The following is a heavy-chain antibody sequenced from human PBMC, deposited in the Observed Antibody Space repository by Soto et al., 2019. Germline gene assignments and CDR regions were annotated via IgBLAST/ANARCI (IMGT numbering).Heavy chain of an antibody. CDR2: IFSNDEK. J-gene: IGHJ4*02. Sequence: QVTFKESGPVLVKPTETLTLTCTVSGFSLSNARMGVRWIRQPPGKALEWLAHIFSNDEKSYSTSLKSRLTISKDTSKSQVVLTMTNMDPVDTATYYCARGIGLTGYRYYYFDYWGQGTLVIVSS. D-gene: IGHD3-9*01. CDR3: ARGIGLTGYRYYYFDY. CDR1: GFSLSNARMG. V-gene: IGHV2-26*01.